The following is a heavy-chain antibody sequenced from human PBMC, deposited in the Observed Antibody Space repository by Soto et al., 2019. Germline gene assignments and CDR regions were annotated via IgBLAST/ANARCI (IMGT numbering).Heavy chain of an antibody. Sequence: ASVKVSCKASGYAFIAYYIHWVRQAPGQGLEWMGWINPNSGGTNYAQKFQGWVTMTRDTSISTAYMELSRLRSDDTAVFYCARDPGGREYGGFDRSSYAMEVWGKGTKVT. CDR3: ARDPGGREYGGFDRSSYAMEV. V-gene: IGHV1-2*04. CDR1: GYAFIAYY. J-gene: IGHJ6*04. CDR2: INPNSGGT. D-gene: IGHD5-12*01.